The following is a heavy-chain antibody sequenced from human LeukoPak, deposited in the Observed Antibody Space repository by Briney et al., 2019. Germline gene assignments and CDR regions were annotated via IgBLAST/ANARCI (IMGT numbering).Heavy chain of an antibody. CDR2: IIPIFGTA. CDR3: ARQSSGDAFDI. CDR1: GGTFSSYA. D-gene: IGHD3-22*01. V-gene: IGHV1-69*13. J-gene: IGHJ3*02. Sequence: ASVKVSCKASGGTFSSYAISWVRQAPGQGLEWMGGIIPIFGTANYAQKFQGRVTISADESTSTAYMGLSSLRSEDTAVYYCARQSSGDAFDIWGQGTMVTVSS.